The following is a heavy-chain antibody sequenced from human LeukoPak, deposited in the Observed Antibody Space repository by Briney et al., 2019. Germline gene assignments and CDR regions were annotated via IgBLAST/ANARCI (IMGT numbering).Heavy chain of an antibody. CDR3: ARDRGRAGSSWMSWFDP. D-gene: IGHD6-13*01. CDR1: GFTFSSYS. Sequence: PGGSLRLSXAASGFTFSSYSMNWVRQAPGKGLEWVSSISSSSSYIYYADSVKGRFTISRDNAKNSLYLQMNSLRAEDTAVYYCARDRGRAGSSWMSWFDPWGQGTLVTVSS. CDR2: ISSSSSYI. J-gene: IGHJ5*02. V-gene: IGHV3-21*01.